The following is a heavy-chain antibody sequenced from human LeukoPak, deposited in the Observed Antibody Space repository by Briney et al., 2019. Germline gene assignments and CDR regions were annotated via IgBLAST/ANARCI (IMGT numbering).Heavy chain of an antibody. Sequence: GGSLRLSCAASGFTFSTYAMHWVRQATGKGLEWVSSIGTAGDTYYPDSVKGRFTISRDNAKNTLYLQMNSLRGEDTAVYYCARDRQYGMDVWGQGTTVTVSS. J-gene: IGHJ6*02. V-gene: IGHV3-13*04. CDR1: GFTFSTYA. CDR3: ARDRQYGMDV. CDR2: IGTAGDT.